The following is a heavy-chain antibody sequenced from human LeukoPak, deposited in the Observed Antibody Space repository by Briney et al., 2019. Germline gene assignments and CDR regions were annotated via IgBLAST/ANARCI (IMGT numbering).Heavy chain of an antibody. J-gene: IGHJ4*02. Sequence: GGSLRLSCAASGFTFSSYSMNWVRQAPGKGLEWVSSISSSSSYIYYADSVKGRFTISRDNAKNSLYLQMNSLRAEDTAVYYCVIFPGDSAYYDSSGYWVIDYWGQGTLVTVSS. CDR2: ISSSSSYI. D-gene: IGHD3-22*01. V-gene: IGHV3-21*04. CDR3: VIFPGDSAYYDSSGYWVIDY. CDR1: GFTFSSYS.